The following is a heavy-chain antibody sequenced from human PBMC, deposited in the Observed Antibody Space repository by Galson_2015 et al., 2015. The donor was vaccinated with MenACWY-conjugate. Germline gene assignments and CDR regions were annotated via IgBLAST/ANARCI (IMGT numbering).Heavy chain of an antibody. CDR2: IDPVNSNI. J-gene: IGHJ6*02. CDR1: GYSFTNYW. Sequence: QSGAEVTKPGESLKISCTGSGYSFTNYWIAWVRQMPGKGLEWVGLIDPVNSNIRYSPSFQGQVTISVDESISTAYLQWNSLQASDTAMYYCTRHPPGGRGMDVWGQGTTVTVSS. CDR3: TRHPPGGRGMDV. V-gene: IGHV5-51*01. D-gene: IGHD1-26*01.